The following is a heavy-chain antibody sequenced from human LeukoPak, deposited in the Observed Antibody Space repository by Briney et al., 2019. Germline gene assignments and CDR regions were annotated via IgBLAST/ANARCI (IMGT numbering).Heavy chain of an antibody. J-gene: IGHJ4*02. CDR1: GYTLTSYA. V-gene: IGHV1-3*01. Sequence: ASVKVSCKASGYTLTSYAMHWVRQAPGRRLEWMGWINAGNGNTKYSQKFQGRVTITRDTSASTAYMELSSLRSEDTAVYYCARQHTSGTTGCHFDYWGQGTLVTVSS. D-gene: IGHD1-1*01. CDR2: INAGNGNT. CDR3: ARQHTSGTTGCHFDY.